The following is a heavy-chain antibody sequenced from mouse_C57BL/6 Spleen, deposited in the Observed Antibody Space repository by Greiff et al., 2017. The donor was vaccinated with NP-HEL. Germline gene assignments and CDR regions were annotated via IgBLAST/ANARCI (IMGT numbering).Heavy chain of an antibody. J-gene: IGHJ4*01. D-gene: IGHD5-5*01. CDR2: ISSGGDYI. V-gene: IGHV5-9-1*02. CDR1: GFTFSSYA. Sequence: EVKLVESGEGLVKPGGSLKLSCAASGFTFSSYAMSWVRQTPEKRLEWVAYISSGGDYIYYADTVKGRFTISRDNARNTLYLQMSSLKSEDTAMYYCTRVLYLYYAMDYWGQGTSVTVSS. CDR3: TRVLYLYYAMDY.